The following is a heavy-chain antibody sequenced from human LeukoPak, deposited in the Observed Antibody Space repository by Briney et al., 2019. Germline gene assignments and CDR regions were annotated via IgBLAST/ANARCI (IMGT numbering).Heavy chain of an antibody. D-gene: IGHD3-10*01. Sequence: GGSLRLSCAASGFPFSTYAMSWVRQAPGKGLEWVSSIRGSDGSTYYADSVKGRFAISRDNSKNTLYLQMNSLRAEDTAVYYCARDRGGYGYFDYWGQGTLVTVSS. CDR2: IRGSDGST. CDR3: ARDRGGYGYFDY. V-gene: IGHV3-23*01. CDR1: GFPFSTYA. J-gene: IGHJ4*02.